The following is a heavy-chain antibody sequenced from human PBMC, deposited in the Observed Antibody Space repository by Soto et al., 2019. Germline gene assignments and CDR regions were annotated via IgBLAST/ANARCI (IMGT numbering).Heavy chain of an antibody. J-gene: IGHJ4*02. CDR3: ARDKITGLFDY. CDR1: GGSISSSSYY. CDR2: IYYSGST. Sequence: SETLSLTCTVSGGSISSSSYYWGWIRQPPGKGLEWTGSIYYSGSTYYNPSLKSRVTISLDTSKNQFSLKLTSVTAADTAVYYCARDKITGLFDYWGQGTLVTVSS. D-gene: IGHD2-8*02. V-gene: IGHV4-39*07.